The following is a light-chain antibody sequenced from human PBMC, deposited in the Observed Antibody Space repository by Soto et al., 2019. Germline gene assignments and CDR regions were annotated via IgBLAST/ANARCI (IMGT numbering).Light chain of an antibody. V-gene: IGKV3-20*01. Sequence: EIVLTQSPGTLSLSPGERATLSCRASQSVSSTYLAWYQQKPGQAPRVLVYGASNRATGIQDRFSGSGSGTDFTLTISRLEPEDFAVYFCQQYGTSPPFTFGQGTKVEIK. CDR2: GAS. CDR1: QSVSSTY. J-gene: IGKJ2*01. CDR3: QQYGTSPPFT.